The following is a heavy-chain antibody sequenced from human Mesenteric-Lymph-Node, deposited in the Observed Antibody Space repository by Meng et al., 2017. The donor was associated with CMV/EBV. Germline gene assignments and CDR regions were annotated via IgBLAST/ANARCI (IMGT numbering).Heavy chain of an antibody. CDR2: IYYSGST. V-gene: IGHV4-39*01. D-gene: IGHD3-10*01. J-gene: IGHJ5*02. Sequence: QLQLQESGPGLVKPSETLSLTCTGPGGSISSSSYYWGWIRQPPGKGLEWIGSIYYSGSTYYNPSLKSRVTISVDTSKNQFSLKLSSVTAADTAVYYCARPHYYGSGSSPWFDPWGQGTLVTVSS. CDR3: ARPHYYGSGSSPWFDP. CDR1: GGSISSSSYY.